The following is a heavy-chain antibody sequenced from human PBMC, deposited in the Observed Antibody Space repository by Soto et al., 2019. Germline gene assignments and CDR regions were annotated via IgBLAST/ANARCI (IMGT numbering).Heavy chain of an antibody. CDR2: IYYSGST. D-gene: IGHD5-18*01. CDR1: GGSISSYY. CDR3: ARTRLGYSYGSGWFDP. Sequence: PSETLSLTCTVSGGSISSYYWSWIRQPPGKGLEWIGYIYYSGSTNYNPSLKSRVTISVDTSKNQFSLKLSSVTAADTAVYYCARTRLGYSYGSGWFDPWGQGTRVTVSS. V-gene: IGHV4-59*01. J-gene: IGHJ5*02.